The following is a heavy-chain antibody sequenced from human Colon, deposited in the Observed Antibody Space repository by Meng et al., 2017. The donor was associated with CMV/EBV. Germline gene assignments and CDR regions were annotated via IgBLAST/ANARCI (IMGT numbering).Heavy chain of an antibody. CDR2: IKSKTDGGTT. CDR3: SWYSSSWALDY. V-gene: IGHV3-15*01. Sequence: GESLKISCAASGFTFSSYSMNWVRQAPGKGLEWVGRIKSKTDGGTTDYAAPVKGRFTISRDDSKNTLYLQMNSLKTEDTAVYYCSWYSSSWALDYWGQGTLVTVSS. CDR1: GFTFSSYS. J-gene: IGHJ4*02. D-gene: IGHD6-13*01.